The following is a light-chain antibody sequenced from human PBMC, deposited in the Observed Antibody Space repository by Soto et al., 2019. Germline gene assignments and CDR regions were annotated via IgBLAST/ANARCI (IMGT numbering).Light chain of an antibody. J-gene: IGKJ3*01. CDR2: AAS. V-gene: IGKV1-8*01. CDR1: QGISSY. Sequence: AIRMTQSPSSLSASTRDRVTITCRASQGISSYLAWYQQKPGKAPKLLIYAASTLQSGVPSRFSGSGSGTDFTLTISCLQSEDLATYYCQQYYSYPFTFGPGTKVDIK. CDR3: QQYYSYPFT.